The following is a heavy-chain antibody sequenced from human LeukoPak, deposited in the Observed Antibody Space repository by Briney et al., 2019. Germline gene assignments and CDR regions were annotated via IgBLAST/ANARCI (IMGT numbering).Heavy chain of an antibody. Sequence: GGSLSLSCAASGFAFSSYAMSWVRQAPGKGLEWVSAISCSGSSTCFADSVKGRFTISRDNSKNTLYLQMNSLRAEDTVVYYCAQGRAGIVGATRRQYYYYRMDVWGQGTTVTVSS. CDR2: ISCSGSST. D-gene: IGHD1-26*01. J-gene: IGHJ6*02. CDR3: AQGRAGIVGATRRQYYYYRMDV. V-gene: IGHV3-23*01. CDR1: GFAFSSYA.